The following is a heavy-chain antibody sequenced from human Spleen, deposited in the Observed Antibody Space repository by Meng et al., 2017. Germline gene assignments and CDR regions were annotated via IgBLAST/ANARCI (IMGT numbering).Heavy chain of an antibody. D-gene: IGHD6-13*01. CDR1: GYSFTSYW. CDR2: IIPIFGTA. V-gene: IGHV1-69*01. Sequence: KISCKGSGYSFTSYWIGWVRQMPGKGLEWMGGIIPIFGTANYAQKFQGRVTITADESTSTAYMELSSLRSEDTAVYYCASTGIAAAAYYYGMDVWGQGTTVTVSS. J-gene: IGHJ6*02. CDR3: ASTGIAAAAYYYGMDV.